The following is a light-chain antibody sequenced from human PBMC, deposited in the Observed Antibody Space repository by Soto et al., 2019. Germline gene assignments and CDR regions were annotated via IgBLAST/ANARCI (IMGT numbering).Light chain of an antibody. CDR3: QQYGNSPPLT. CDR2: GAS. V-gene: IGKV3-20*01. J-gene: IGKJ4*01. CDR1: QSVSSH. Sequence: EIVLTQSPGTRSLSPGERATLSCRASQSVSSHLAWYQQRPGQAPRLLIYGASCRATGIPDRFCGGGSGTDFTLTISRLEPQDFALYYCQQYGNSPPLTFGGGTKVEIK.